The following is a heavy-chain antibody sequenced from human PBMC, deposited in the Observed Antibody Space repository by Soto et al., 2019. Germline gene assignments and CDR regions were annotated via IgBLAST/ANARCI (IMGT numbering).Heavy chain of an antibody. CDR2: ISSSSSTI. CDR1: GFTFSSYS. J-gene: IGHJ3*02. D-gene: IGHD6-13*01. CDR3: ASWYSSSHDAFDI. V-gene: IGHV3-48*01. Sequence: GGSLRLSCAASGFTFSSYSMNWVRQAPGKGLEWVSYISSSSSTIYYADSVKGRFTISRDNAKNSLYLQMNSLRAEDTAVYYCASWYSSSHDAFDIWGQGTMVTVSS.